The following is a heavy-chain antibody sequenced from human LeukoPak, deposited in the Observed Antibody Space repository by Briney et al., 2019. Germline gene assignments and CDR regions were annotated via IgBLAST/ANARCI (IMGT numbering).Heavy chain of an antibody. CDR1: GFTFSSYG. J-gene: IGHJ6*03. D-gene: IGHD1-26*01. Sequence: PGGSLRLSCAASGFTFSSYGMHWVRQAPGKGLEWVAVISYDGSNKYYADSVKGRFTISRDNSKNTLYLQMNSLRAEDTAVYYCAKDAFGAYYYMDVWGKGTTVTVSS. CDR3: AKDAFGAYYYMDV. CDR2: ISYDGSNK. V-gene: IGHV3-30*18.